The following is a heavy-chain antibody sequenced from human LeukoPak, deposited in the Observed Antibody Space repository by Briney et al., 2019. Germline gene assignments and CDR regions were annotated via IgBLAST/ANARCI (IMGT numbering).Heavy chain of an antibody. J-gene: IGHJ6*02. V-gene: IGHV3-30-3*01. D-gene: IGHD1-26*01. CDR2: ISYDGSNK. CDR1: GFTFSSYA. Sequence: PGGSLRLSCAASGFTFSSYAMHWVRQAPGKGLEWVAVISYDGSNKYYADSVKGRFTISRDNSKNTLYLQMNRLRAEDTAVYYCARNRGSPPNGNYYYYGMDVWGQGTTVTVSS. CDR3: ARNRGSPPNGNYYYYGMDV.